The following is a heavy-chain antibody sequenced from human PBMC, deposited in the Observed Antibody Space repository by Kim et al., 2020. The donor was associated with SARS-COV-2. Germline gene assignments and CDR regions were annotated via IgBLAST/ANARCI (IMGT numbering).Heavy chain of an antibody. CDR2: ISGSGGST. V-gene: IGHV3-23*01. J-gene: IGHJ4*02. CDR3: AKTVLLWFRELPDSGVFDY. D-gene: IGHD3-10*01. CDR1: GFTFSSYA. Sequence: GGSLRLSCAASGFTFSSYAMSWVRQAPGKGLEWVSAISGSGGSTYYADSVKGRFTISRDNSKNTLYLQMNSLRAEDTAVYYCAKTVLLWFRELPDSGVFDYWGQGTLVTVSS.